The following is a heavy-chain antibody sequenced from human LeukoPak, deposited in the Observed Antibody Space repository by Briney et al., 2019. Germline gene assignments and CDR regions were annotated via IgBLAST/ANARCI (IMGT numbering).Heavy chain of an antibody. CDR2: IYYSGST. D-gene: IGHD6-6*01. CDR1: GYSISSSNW. J-gene: IGHJ4*02. CDR3: ARRRGAARHGGFDY. V-gene: IGHV4-28*01. Sequence: SETLSLTCAVSGYSISSSNWWGWIRQPPEKGLEWIGYIYYSGSTYYNPSLKSRVTMSVDTSKNQFSLKLSSVTAVDTAVYYCARRRGAARHGGFDYWGQGTLVTVSS.